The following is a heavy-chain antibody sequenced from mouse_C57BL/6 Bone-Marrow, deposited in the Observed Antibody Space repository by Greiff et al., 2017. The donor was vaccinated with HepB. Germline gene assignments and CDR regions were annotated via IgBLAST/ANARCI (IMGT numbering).Heavy chain of an antibody. CDR2: INYDGSST. Sequence: EVHLVESEGGLVQPGSSMKLSCTASGFTFSDYYMAWVRQVPEKGLEWVANINYDGSSTYYLDSLKSRFIISRDNAKNILYLQMSSLKSEDTATYYCASYSNYGYFDVWGPGTTVTVSS. V-gene: IGHV5-16*01. CDR3: ASYSNYGYFDV. D-gene: IGHD2-5*01. J-gene: IGHJ1*01. CDR1: GFTFSDYY.